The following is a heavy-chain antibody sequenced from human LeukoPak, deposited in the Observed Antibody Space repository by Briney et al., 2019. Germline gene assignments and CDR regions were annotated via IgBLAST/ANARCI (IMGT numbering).Heavy chain of an antibody. CDR3: ARILEGGSSSGWGAFDI. CDR2: TYYSGST. Sequence: SETLSLTCTVASASITSYYRSWVRQPPGKGLEWIGSTYYSGSTNYNPALRSRVTMSVDTSKNQLSLTLRSVTAADTAVYYCARILEGGSSSGWGAFDIWGQGTMVTVSS. CDR1: SASITSYY. V-gene: IGHV4-59*01. D-gene: IGHD6-6*01. J-gene: IGHJ3*02.